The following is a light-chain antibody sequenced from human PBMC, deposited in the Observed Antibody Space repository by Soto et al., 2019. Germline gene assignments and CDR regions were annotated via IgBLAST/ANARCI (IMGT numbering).Light chain of an antibody. Sequence: EIVLTQSPPTLSLSPGESATLSCRASQSVSGYLAWFQQKPGQAPRLLIYSASKRATGIPARFSGSGSGTDFTLTISSLEPEDFAVYYCQQRSGWRRTFGQGTKLEI. CDR2: SAS. J-gene: IGKJ2*01. CDR3: QQRSGWRRT. CDR1: QSVSGY. V-gene: IGKV3-11*01.